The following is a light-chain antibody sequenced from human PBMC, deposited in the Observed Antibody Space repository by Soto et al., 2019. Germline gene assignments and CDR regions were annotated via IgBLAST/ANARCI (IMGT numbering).Light chain of an antibody. J-gene: IGKJ1*01. CDR1: QNIYSN. Sequence: IVMTQSPATVSLSPGERFTLACRASQNIYSNIAWYQQRPGQAPRLLIYRASTRATGVPARFSGSGSGTDFTLTISSLQSEDFTVYSCLQYHNLWAFGQGTKVDIK. CDR2: RAS. CDR3: LQYHNLWA. V-gene: IGKV3-15*01.